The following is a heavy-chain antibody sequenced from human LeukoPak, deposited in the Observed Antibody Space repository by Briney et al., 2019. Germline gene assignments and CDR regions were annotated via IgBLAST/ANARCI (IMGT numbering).Heavy chain of an antibody. J-gene: IGHJ4*02. CDR1: GYAFTSYD. Sequence: AASVKVSCKASGYAFTSYDITWVRQAPGQGLEWMGWISAYSGNTDYAQKLQGRLTMTTDTPTSTAYMELRSLISDDTAVYYCARSPPDRSLDYWGQGTLVTVSS. V-gene: IGHV1-18*01. CDR3: ARSPPDRSLDY. D-gene: IGHD3/OR15-3a*01. CDR2: ISAYSGNT.